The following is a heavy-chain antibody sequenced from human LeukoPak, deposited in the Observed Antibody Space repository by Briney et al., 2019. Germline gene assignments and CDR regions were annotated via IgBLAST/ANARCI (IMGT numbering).Heavy chain of an antibody. D-gene: IGHD5-18*01. Sequence: SETLSLTCAVYGGSFSGYYWSWIRQPPGKGLEWVGEINHSGDATYNPSLKSRVTISVDTSKNQFSLKLSSVTAADTAVYYCASQLRGYSYGSFDYWGQGTLVTVSS. CDR3: ASQLRGYSYGSFDY. J-gene: IGHJ4*02. V-gene: IGHV4-34*01. CDR1: GGSFSGYY. CDR2: INHSGDA.